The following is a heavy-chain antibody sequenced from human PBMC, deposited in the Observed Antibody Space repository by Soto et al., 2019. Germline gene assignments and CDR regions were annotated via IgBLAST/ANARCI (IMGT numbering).Heavy chain of an antibody. V-gene: IGHV4-39*01. CDR2: IYYSGST. J-gene: IGHJ4*02. D-gene: IGHD6-19*01. Sequence: QLQLQESGPGLVKPSDTLSLTCTVSGGSISSSSYYWGWIRQPPGKGLEWIGSIYYSGSTYYNPSLKSRVTISVDTSKNQFSLKLSSVTAADTAVYYCARPNSVAVDYWGQGTLVTVSS. CDR3: ARPNSVAVDY. CDR1: GGSISSSSYY.